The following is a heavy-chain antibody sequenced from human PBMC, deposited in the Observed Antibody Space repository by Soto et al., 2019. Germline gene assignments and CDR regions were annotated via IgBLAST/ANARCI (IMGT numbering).Heavy chain of an antibody. J-gene: IGHJ5*02. D-gene: IGHD2-2*01. CDR2: IYYIGST. CDR1: GCSISSGRYY. Sequence: QVQLQESGPGLVKPSQTLSLTCTVSGCSISSGRYYWSWIRQQPGKGLEGIGYIYYIGSTYYNPSFKSRFTKSVDTSKNQSSLKLSSVTAADTAVYYCARAALGYCLSTSCSNWFDPWGQGTLVTVSS. V-gene: IGHV4-31*03. CDR3: ARAALGYCLSTSCSNWFDP.